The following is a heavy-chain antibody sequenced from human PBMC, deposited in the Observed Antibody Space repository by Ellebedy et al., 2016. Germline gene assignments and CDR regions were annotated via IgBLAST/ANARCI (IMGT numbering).Heavy chain of an antibody. D-gene: IGHD2-21*01. CDR3: AKPPENMVVYFDS. CDR1: GFTFNTYA. Sequence: GESLKISCVASGFTFNTYAMAWVRQAPGKGLEWLSTISRSGNTTYYADSVKGRFTISSDNSKNTVFLQMNSLRAEDTAVYFCAKPPENMVVYFDSWGKGTLVTVSA. J-gene: IGHJ4*02. V-gene: IGHV3-23*01. CDR2: ISRSGNTT.